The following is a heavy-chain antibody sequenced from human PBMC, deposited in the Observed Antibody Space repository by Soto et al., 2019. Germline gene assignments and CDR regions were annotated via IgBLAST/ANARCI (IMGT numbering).Heavy chain of an antibody. CDR1: GGSFSGYY. J-gene: IGHJ6*03. D-gene: IGHD6-6*01. Sequence: SETLSLTCAVYGGSFSGYYWSWIRQPPGKGLEWIGEINHSGSTNYNPSLKSRVTISVDTSKNQFSLKLSSVTTADTAVYYCARGLLTGAARPDVNYYYYYMDVWGKGTTVTVSS. CDR3: ARGLLTGAARPDVNYYYYYMDV. V-gene: IGHV4-34*01. CDR2: INHSGST.